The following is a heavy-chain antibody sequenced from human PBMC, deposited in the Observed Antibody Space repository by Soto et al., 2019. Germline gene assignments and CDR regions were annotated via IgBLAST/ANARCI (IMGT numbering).Heavy chain of an antibody. Sequence: VQLVESGGGLVKPGGSLRLSCAASGFTISRYSMNWVRQAPGKGLEWVSSISGSSSYIYYADSVKGRFTISRDNAKNSLYLQINSLRAEDTAVYYCARSYDILTGYSGFDYWGQGTLVTVSS. V-gene: IGHV3-21*01. CDR2: ISGSSSYI. D-gene: IGHD3-9*01. CDR3: ARSYDILTGYSGFDY. CDR1: GFTISRYS. J-gene: IGHJ4*02.